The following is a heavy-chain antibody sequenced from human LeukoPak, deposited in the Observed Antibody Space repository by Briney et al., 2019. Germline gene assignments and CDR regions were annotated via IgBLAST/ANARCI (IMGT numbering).Heavy chain of an antibody. CDR2: ISSSSSYI. J-gene: IGHJ4*02. Sequence: GGSLRLSCAASGFTFSRYSMNWVRQAPGKGLEWVSSISSSSSYIYYADSVKGRFTISRDNSKNTLYLQMNSLRAEDTAVYYCARDHPYGGFLDYWGQGTLVTVSS. V-gene: IGHV3-21*01. CDR3: ARDHPYGGFLDY. D-gene: IGHD3-16*01. CDR1: GFTFSRYS.